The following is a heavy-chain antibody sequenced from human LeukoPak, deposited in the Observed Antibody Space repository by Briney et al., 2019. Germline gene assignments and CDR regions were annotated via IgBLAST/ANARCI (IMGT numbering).Heavy chain of an antibody. CDR2: ISAYNGNT. CDR3: AREIWFGELSVAFDI. Sequence: GASVKVSCKASGYTFTSYGTSWVRQAPGQGLEWMGRISAYNGNTNYAQKHQGRVTMTTDTSTITAYMELRSLRSDDTAVYYCAREIWFGELSVAFDIWGKGQWSPSLQ. V-gene: IGHV1-18*01. CDR1: GYTFTSYG. D-gene: IGHD3-10*01. J-gene: IGHJ3*02.